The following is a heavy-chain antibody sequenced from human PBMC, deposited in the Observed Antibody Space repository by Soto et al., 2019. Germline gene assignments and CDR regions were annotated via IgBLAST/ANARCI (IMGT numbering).Heavy chain of an antibody. CDR3: ARRSVSEDLGGAFDI. CDR2: IIPIFGTA. V-gene: IGHV1-69*13. D-gene: IGHD2-15*01. J-gene: IGHJ3*02. CDR1: GGTFSSYA. Sequence: ASVKVSCKASGGTFSSYAISWVRQASGQGLEWMGGIIPIFGTANYAQKFQGRVTITADESTSTAYMELSSLRSEDTAVYYCARRSVSEDLGGAFDIWGQGTMVTVSS.